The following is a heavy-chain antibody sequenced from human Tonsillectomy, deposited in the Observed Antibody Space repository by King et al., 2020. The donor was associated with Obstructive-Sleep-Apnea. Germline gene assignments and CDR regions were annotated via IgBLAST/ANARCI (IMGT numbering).Heavy chain of an antibody. CDR1: GYSINSGYY. Sequence: VQLQASGPGLVKASETLSLTCSFSGYSINSGYYWGWIRQPPGKGLGWIGSMYHSGSTYYNPSLKSRVTISVDTSKNQFFLNLNSVTAADTAFYYCAGRNFYDSSGYSTDAFDMWGQGTMVTVSS. CDR3: AGRNFYDSSGYSTDAFDM. CDR2: MYHSGST. D-gene: IGHD3-22*01. J-gene: IGHJ3*02. V-gene: IGHV4-38-2*02.